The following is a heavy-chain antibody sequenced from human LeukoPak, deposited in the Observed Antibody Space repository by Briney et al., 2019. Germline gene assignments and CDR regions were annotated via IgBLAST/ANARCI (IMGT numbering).Heavy chain of an antibody. Sequence: PGGSLRLSCAASAFTFSSYAMSWVRQAPGKGLEWVSAISGSGSSTYFADSVRGRFTISRDNSKNTLYLQMNSLRAEDTAVYYCAKEGRYSSPYYYMDLWGKGTTVTVSS. J-gene: IGHJ6*03. CDR1: AFTFSSYA. CDR2: ISGSGSST. V-gene: IGHV3-23*01. D-gene: IGHD6-13*01. CDR3: AKEGRYSSPYYYMDL.